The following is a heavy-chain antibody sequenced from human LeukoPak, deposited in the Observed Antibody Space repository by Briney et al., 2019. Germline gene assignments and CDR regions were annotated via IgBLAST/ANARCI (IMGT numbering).Heavy chain of an antibody. CDR1: GYSFTCCY. CDR2: INPNSGGT. D-gene: IGHD3-9*01. Sequence: ASVKVSCKASGYSFTCCYMHWVRQAPGHGLEWMGWINPNSGGTNYAQPFQGRVTVTSDTTMSTAYMQLTRLTSDDSAMYYCARSKYDVLTGSPDYWGQGTLVTVSS. V-gene: IGHV1-2*02. J-gene: IGHJ4*02. CDR3: ARSKYDVLTGSPDY.